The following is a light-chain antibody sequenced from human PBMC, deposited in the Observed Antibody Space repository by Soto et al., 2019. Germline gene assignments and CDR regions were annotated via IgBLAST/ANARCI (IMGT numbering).Light chain of an antibody. Sequence: EIVMTQSPATLSVSPGERATLSCRASQTVGSNLAWYQQKPGQPPRLLIYGASTRATGIPVRFRGSGSGTQFTLTISSLQSEDSAVYYCHQYTNWLALTFGGGTKVDIK. CDR3: HQYTNWLALT. CDR2: GAS. CDR1: QTVGSN. J-gene: IGKJ4*01. V-gene: IGKV3-15*01.